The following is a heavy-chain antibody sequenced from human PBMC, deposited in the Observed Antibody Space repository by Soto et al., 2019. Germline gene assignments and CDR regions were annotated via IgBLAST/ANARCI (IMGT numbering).Heavy chain of an antibody. CDR2: INAGNGNT. D-gene: IGHD6-19*01. CDR3: ARDLGGWTDY. CDR1: GYTFTSYA. Sequence: QVQLVQSGAEVKKPGASVKVSCKASGYTFTSYAMQWVRQAPGQRLEWMGWINAGNGNTKYSQKFQGRVTITSDTSASTDYMELSSLRPEDTAVYYCARDLGGWTDYWGQGTLVTVSS. V-gene: IGHV1-3*01. J-gene: IGHJ4*02.